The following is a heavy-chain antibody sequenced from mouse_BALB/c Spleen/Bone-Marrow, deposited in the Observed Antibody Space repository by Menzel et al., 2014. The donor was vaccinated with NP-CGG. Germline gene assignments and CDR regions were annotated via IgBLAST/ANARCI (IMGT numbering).Heavy chain of an antibody. CDR2: ISSGSTAI. CDR3: ARGGNWDDFDV. Sequence: DVMLVESGGGLVQPGGSRKLSCAASGFTFSTFGMHWVRQAPEKGLEWVAYISSGSTAIFYADTLKGRFTISRDSPENTLFLQMTSLRSEDTAMYYCARGGNWDDFDVWGAGTTVTVSS. V-gene: IGHV5-17*02. D-gene: IGHD4-1*01. J-gene: IGHJ1*01. CDR1: GFTFSTFG.